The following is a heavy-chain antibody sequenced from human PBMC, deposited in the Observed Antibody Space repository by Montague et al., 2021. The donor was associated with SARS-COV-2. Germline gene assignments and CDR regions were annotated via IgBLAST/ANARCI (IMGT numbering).Heavy chain of an antibody. V-gene: IGHV4-38-2*02. CDR2: SYHSGNT. D-gene: IGHD2-2*01. Sequence: SETLSLTCTVSGFSISSGYQWGWIRQPPGKGLEWIVRSYHSGNTYYSPSLKSRATISVDTSKNQFSLKLTSLTATDTAVYYCARVRGCSNTNCYASYLFDSWGQGTLVTVSS. CDR3: ARVRGCSNTNCYASYLFDS. J-gene: IGHJ4*02. CDR1: GFSISSGYQ.